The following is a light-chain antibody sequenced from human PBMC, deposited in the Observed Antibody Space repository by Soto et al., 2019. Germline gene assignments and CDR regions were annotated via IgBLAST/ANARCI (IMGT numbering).Light chain of an antibody. CDR2: GAS. Sequence: ENVLIQASTTLSLFPRGRVTLSCSASQSISGTLAWYQQKPGQAPRLLIYGASTRATSFPARFSGSGSGTDFTLTISSLQSEDFAVYYCQQYNNWPWTFGQGTKVDI. J-gene: IGKJ1*01. CDR3: QQYNNWPWT. CDR1: QSISGT. V-gene: IGKV3-15*01.